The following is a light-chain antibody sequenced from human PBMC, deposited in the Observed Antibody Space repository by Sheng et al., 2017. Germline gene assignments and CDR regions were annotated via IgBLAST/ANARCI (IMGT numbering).Light chain of an antibody. J-gene: IGKJ3*01. CDR3: QQFHMIPFT. CDR1: QEFSNA. V-gene: IGKV1-NL1*01. Sequence: IQMTQSPSSLSASVGDRVTITCRASQEFSNALAWYQHKPGQAPKLLVYAASRLENGVPSRFTAGGSGTEYTLTINNLQPEDFATYYCQQFHMIPFTFGPGTKVDIK. CDR2: AAS.